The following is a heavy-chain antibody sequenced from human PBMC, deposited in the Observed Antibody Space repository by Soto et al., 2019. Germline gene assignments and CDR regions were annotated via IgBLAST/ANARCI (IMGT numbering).Heavy chain of an antibody. Sequence: QVQLVQSGAEVKKPGASVRVSCKASGYTFPDYYIHWVRQAPGQGLECMGWINPNSGVTNYAQKFPIGSNMTRDTSTSPAYMQLTSLRSGDTGIYYCARGDCSGDNCYGPYYFDYWGQGTLVTVSS. D-gene: IGHD2-15*01. CDR1: GYTFPDYY. V-gene: IGHV1-2*02. CDR2: INPNSGVT. CDR3: ARGDCSGDNCYGPYYFDY. J-gene: IGHJ4*02.